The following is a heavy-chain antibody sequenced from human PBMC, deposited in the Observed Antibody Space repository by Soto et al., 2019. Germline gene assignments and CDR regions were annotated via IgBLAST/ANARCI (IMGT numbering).Heavy chain of an antibody. D-gene: IGHD2-2*01. CDR3: AKYPRAKSSPSCYHDY. V-gene: IGHV3-23*01. Sequence: GGSLRLSCAASGFTFSSYAMSWVRQAPGKGLEWVSAISGTGVSTYYADSVKGRFTISRDNSRNTLYLQTNSLRAEDTAVYYCAKYPRAKSSPSCYHDYWGQGTLVTVSS. CDR2: ISGTGVST. J-gene: IGHJ4*02. CDR1: GFTFSSYA.